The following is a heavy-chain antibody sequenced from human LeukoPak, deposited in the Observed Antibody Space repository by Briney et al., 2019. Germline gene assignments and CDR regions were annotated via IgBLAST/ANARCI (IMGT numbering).Heavy chain of an antibody. Sequence: ASVKVSCKASGYTFTGYYMHWVRQAPGQGLEWMGWINPKSGGTNYAQKFQGRATMTRDTSISTAYMELSRLRSDDTAVYYCATQRSGIAVAGLDYWGQGTLVTVSS. J-gene: IGHJ4*02. CDR3: ATQRSGIAVAGLDY. V-gene: IGHV1-2*02. CDR1: GYTFTGYY. D-gene: IGHD6-19*01. CDR2: INPKSGGT.